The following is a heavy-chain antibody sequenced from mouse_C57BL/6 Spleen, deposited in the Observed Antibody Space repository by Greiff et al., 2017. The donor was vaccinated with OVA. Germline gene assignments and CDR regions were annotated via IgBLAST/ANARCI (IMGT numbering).Heavy chain of an antibody. Sequence: EVKVVESGGGLVQPGGSLSLSCAASGFPFTDYYMSWVRPPPGKALAWLGFICPKANGYTTEYSASVQGRFTNSRDKSNSIRYLQMDALRAEGSATYDCARSPCYKGSRYAMDYWGQGTSVTVSS. J-gene: IGHJ4*01. CDR2: ICPKANGYTT. CDR3: ARSPCYKGSRYAMDY. V-gene: IGHV7-3*01. D-gene: IGHD1-1*01. CDR1: GFPFTDYY.